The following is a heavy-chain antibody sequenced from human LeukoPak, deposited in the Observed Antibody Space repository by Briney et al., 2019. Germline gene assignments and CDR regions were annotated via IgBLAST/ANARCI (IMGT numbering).Heavy chain of an antibody. Sequence: GGSLRLSCAASGFTFSSFAMHWVRQAPGKGLEYVSAITPNGGRTYYANSVKGRFTISRDDSKNTLYLQMGSLKVEDMAVYYCARALGAAAGLFFDFWGQGALVTVSS. V-gene: IGHV3-64*01. CDR2: ITPNGGRT. CDR3: ARALGAAAGLFFDF. CDR1: GFTFSSFA. D-gene: IGHD6-13*01. J-gene: IGHJ4*02.